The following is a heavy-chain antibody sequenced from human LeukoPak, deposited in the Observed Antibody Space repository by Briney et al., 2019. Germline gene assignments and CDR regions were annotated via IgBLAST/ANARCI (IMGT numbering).Heavy chain of an antibody. V-gene: IGHV3-49*04. Sequence: GGSLRLSCTASGFTFGDYAMSWVRQAPGKGLEWVGFIRSKAYGGTTEYAASVKGRFTISRDDSKSIAYLQMNSLKTEDTAVYYCTRGPFSYYDFWSGYYTRGEGGWFDPWGQGTLVTVSS. CDR2: IRSKAYGGTT. CDR1: GFTFGDYA. J-gene: IGHJ5*02. CDR3: TRGPFSYYDFWSGYYTRGEGGWFDP. D-gene: IGHD3-3*01.